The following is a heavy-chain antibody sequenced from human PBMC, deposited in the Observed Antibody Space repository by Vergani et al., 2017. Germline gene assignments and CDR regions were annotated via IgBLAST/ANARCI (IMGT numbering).Heavy chain of an antibody. CDR3: ARHNLYGDSQTGLDY. CDR1: GYSITWGSY. V-gene: IGHV4-38-2*01. Sequence: QVHLQESGPGLVKPSETLSLTCAVSGYSITWGSYWSWIRQPPGEGLEWIGSVFHSGSAHYNPSLESRVTLSLDTSKNQFSLKLISVTAADTAVYYCARHNLYGDSQTGLDYWGLGTLVIVSS. CDR2: VFHSGSA. D-gene: IGHD4-17*01. J-gene: IGHJ4*02.